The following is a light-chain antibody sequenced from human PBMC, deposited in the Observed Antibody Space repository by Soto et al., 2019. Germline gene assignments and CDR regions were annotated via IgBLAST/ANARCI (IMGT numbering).Light chain of an antibody. CDR3: SSYTSSSTLYV. CDR1: SRDVSGYNY. V-gene: IGLV2-14*01. CDR2: DVS. Sequence: QSVLTQPASVSGSPGQSITISCTGTSRDVSGYNYVSWYQQHPGKAPKLMIYDVSNRPSGVSNRFSGSKSGNTASLTISGLQAEDEADYYCSSYTSSSTLYVFGTGTKVTVL. J-gene: IGLJ1*01.